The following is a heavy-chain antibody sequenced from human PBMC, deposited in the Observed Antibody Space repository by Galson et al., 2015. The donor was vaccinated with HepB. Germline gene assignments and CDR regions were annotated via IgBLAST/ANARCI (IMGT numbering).Heavy chain of an antibody. CDR2: ISAYNGNT. D-gene: IGHD2-15*01. J-gene: IGHJ3*02. CDR1: GYTFTSYG. Sequence: SVKVSCKASGYTFTSYGISWVRQAPGQGLEWMGWISAYNGNTNYAQKLQGRVTMTTDTSTSTAYMELRSLRSDDTAVYYCARGCGGSCYWLSYRNEAFDIWGQGTMVTVSS. V-gene: IGHV1-18*04. CDR3: ARGCGGSCYWLSYRNEAFDI.